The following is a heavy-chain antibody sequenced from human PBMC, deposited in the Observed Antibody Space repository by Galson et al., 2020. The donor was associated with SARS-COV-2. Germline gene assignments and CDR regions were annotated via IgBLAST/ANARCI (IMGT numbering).Heavy chain of an antibody. CDR3: AREAVYYNSSGYHLVDAFDI. J-gene: IGHJ3*02. V-gene: IGHV3-7*01. CDR2: IKRDGSEK. D-gene: IGHD3-22*01. Sequence: GESLKISCAASGFTFSSYWMNWVRQAPGKGLEWVANIKRDGSEKNYVDSVKGRFTISRDNARNSLYQQVSSLRAEDTALYYCAREAVYYNSSGYHLVDAFDIWGQGTVVTVSS. CDR1: GFTFSSYW.